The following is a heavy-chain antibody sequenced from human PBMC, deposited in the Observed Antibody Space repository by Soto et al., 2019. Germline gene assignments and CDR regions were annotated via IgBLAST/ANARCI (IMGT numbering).Heavy chain of an antibody. J-gene: IGHJ4*02. V-gene: IGHV1-24*01. CDR1: GYTLNEVA. CDR3: ATESSGYYHDPFDY. CDR2: FDPDEAET. D-gene: IGHD3-22*01. Sequence: GASVKVSCKVSGYTLNEVAMHWVRQAPGKGLEWLGGFDPDEAETIYAQKFQGRVTMTEDTSTDTAYMELSSLRSEDTVVYYCATESSGYYHDPFDYWGQGTLVTVSS.